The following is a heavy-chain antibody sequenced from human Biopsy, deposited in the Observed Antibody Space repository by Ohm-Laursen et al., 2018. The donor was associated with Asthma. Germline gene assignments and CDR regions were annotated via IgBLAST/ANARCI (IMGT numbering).Heavy chain of an antibody. Sequence: SSVKVSCNSLGGTFNTYVIGWVRQAPGQGLEWMGGIHSVFGTTTYPQKFQDRVTITADDSTSTVYMELSSLRSEDTAVYYCARKAGSCISRTCYSLDFWGQGTLVTVSS. CDR2: IHSVFGTT. V-gene: IGHV1-69*01. D-gene: IGHD2-2*01. CDR1: GGTFNTYV. CDR3: ARKAGSCISRTCYSLDF. J-gene: IGHJ4*02.